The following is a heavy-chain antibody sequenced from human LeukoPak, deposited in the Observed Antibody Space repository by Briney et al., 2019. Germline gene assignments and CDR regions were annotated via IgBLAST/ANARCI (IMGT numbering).Heavy chain of an antibody. CDR3: ARGRGYYYGSGSPSSPFDY. D-gene: IGHD3-10*01. J-gene: IGHJ4*02. Sequence: SGGSLRLSCAASGFTFSSYSMNWVRQAPGKGLEWVSSISSSSSYTYYADSVKGRFTISRDNSKNTLYLQMNSLRAEDTAVYYCARGRGYYYGSGSPSSPFDYWGQGTLVTVSS. V-gene: IGHV3-21*01. CDR1: GFTFSSYS. CDR2: ISSSSSYT.